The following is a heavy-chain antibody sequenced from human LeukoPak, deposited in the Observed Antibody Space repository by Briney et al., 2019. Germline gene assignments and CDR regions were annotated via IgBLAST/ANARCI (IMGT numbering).Heavy chain of an antibody. CDR3: AKGESHPKYYFDY. CDR2: ISGSDSSP. CDR1: GFTFSTYA. Sequence: PGGSLRLSCAASGFTFSTYAMRWVRQAPGKGLEWVSSISGSDSSPYYADSVKGRFTISRDNSKNTLYLQMNSLRAEDTAVYYCAKGESHPKYYFDYWGQGTLVTVSS. V-gene: IGHV3-23*01. J-gene: IGHJ4*02. D-gene: IGHD3-10*01.